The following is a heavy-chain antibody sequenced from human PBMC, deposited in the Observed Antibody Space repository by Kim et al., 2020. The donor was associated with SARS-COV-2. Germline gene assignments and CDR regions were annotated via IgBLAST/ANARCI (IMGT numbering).Heavy chain of an antibody. J-gene: IGHJ4*02. CDR3: VRDLTYDYSY. D-gene: IGHD2-21*01. Sequence: YASSVKGRLTVSRDKSKSMLYLQMNALRAEDTAVYYCVRDLTYDYSYWGQGTLVTVSS. V-gene: IGHV3-33*01.